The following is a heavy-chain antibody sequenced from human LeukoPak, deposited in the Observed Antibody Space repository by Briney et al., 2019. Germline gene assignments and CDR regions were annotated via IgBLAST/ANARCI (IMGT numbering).Heavy chain of an antibody. V-gene: IGHV4-4*07. D-gene: IGHD5-18*01. CDR3: ARDRGYSYAFDY. CDR1: GGSISSHY. Sequence: SETLSLTCTVSGGSISSHYWSWIRQPAGRGLEWIGRIYTSGSTNYNPSLKSRVTISIDTSKNQFSLKLNSVTAADTAVYYCARDRGYSYAFDYWGQGTLVTVSS. CDR2: IYTSGST. J-gene: IGHJ4*02.